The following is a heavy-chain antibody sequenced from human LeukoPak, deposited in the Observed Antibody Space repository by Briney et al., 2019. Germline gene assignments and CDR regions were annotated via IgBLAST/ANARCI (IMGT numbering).Heavy chain of an antibody. CDR1: GFTFNTYS. V-gene: IGHV3-21*01. D-gene: IGHD2-15*01. Sequence: NPGRSLRLSCAASGFTFNTYSMTWVRQAPGKGLEWVSSISSSSSYIYYADSVKGRFTISRDNAENSVYLQMNSLRAEDTAVYYCARRYCSGGSCLDYWGQGTLVTVSS. CDR2: ISSSSSYI. J-gene: IGHJ4*02. CDR3: ARRYCSGGSCLDY.